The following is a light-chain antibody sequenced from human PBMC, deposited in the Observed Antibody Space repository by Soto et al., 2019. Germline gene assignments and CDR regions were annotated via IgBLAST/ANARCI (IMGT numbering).Light chain of an antibody. V-gene: IGLV2-14*01. CDR1: SSDIGGFYY. CDR2: QVS. CDR3: SSYSSSSTFYV. Sequence: QSALTQPASVSGSPGQSITISCTGTSSDIGGFYYVSWYQHHPGKDPKLMIYQVSNRPSGVSNRFSGSKSGNTASLTISGLQAEDEADYFCSSYSSSSTFYVFGAGTKFTAL. J-gene: IGLJ1*01.